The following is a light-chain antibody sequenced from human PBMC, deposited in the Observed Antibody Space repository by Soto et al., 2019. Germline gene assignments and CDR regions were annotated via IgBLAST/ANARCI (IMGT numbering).Light chain of an antibody. CDR1: QDIGHS. CDR2: GAS. V-gene: IGKV1-27*01. J-gene: IGKJ4*01. CDR3: QKYDSAPLT. Sequence: DIQMTQSPYSLSASVGDRVTFTCRASQDIGHSLAWYQQKPGKPIQLLIYGASTLHSGVPSRFSGSGSGTDFTLTISSLQLEDVATYYCQKYDSAPLTFGGGTKVEIK.